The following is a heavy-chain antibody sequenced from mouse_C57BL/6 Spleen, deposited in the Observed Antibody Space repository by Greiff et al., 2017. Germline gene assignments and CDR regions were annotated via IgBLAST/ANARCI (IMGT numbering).Heavy chain of an antibody. CDR2: INPNNGVT. V-gene: IGHV1-18*01. D-gene: IGHD4-1*01. CDR1: GYTFTDYN. CDR3: ARMGLGEDWFAY. J-gene: IGHJ3*01. Sequence: VHVKQSGPELVKPGASVKIPCKASGYTFTDYNMDWVKQSHGKSLEWIGDINPNNGVTIYNQKFKGKATLTVDKSSSTAYMELRSLTSEDTAVYYCARMGLGEDWFAYWGQGTLVTVSA.